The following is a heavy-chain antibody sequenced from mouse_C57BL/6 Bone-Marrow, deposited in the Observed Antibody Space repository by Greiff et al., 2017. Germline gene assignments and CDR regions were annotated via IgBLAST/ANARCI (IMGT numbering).Heavy chain of an antibody. CDR2: IDPNSGGT. V-gene: IGHV1-72*01. Sequence: QVQLQQPGAELVKPGASVKLSCKASGYTFTSYWMHWVKQRPGRGLEWIGRIDPNSGGTKYNEKFKSKATLTVDKPSSTAYMQLSSLTSEDSAVYDCASSPLYYDSYYYAMDYGGQGTSVTVSS. CDR3: ASSPLYYDSYYYAMDY. D-gene: IGHD2-4*01. CDR1: GYTFTSYW. J-gene: IGHJ4*01.